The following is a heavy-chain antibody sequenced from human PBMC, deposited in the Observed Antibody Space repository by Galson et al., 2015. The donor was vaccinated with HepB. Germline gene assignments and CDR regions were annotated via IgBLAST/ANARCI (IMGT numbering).Heavy chain of an antibody. CDR2: IDWDDDK. J-gene: IGHJ4*02. Sequence: PALVKHTQTLTLTCTFSGFSLSTRGMCVSWIRQPPGKALEWLARIDWDDDKCYNTFLMTRLTFSKDTSKNQVVLTMANMDPVDTATYYCARISVRGVIAPFDDWGQGTLVTVSS. CDR1: GFSLSTRGMC. V-gene: IGHV2-70*11. D-gene: IGHD3-10*01. CDR3: ARISVRGVIAPFDD.